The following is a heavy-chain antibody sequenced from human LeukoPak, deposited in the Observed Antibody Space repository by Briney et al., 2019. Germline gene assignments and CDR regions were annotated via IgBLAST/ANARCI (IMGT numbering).Heavy chain of an antibody. Sequence: SEKLSCKASGGTFSRYAISWVRQAPRHGLEWMGGIIPLVGKANYAQKCQGRVTRNADESTSPTYMGVSGLRSEETGVYYCARLDCRSTSCWYFYYMAVWGEGATVTVSS. J-gene: IGHJ6*03. V-gene: IGHV1-69*01. CDR3: ARLDCRSTSCWYFYYMAV. CDR2: IIPLVGKA. D-gene: IGHD2-2*01. CDR1: GGTFSRYA.